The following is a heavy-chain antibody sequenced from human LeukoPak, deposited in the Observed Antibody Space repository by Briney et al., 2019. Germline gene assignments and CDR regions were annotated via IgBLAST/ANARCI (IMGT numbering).Heavy chain of an antibody. D-gene: IGHD2-2*01. CDR3: ATVVPAVGNWFDP. V-gene: IGHV1-24*01. CDR1: GYTLTELS. CDR2: FDPEDGET. J-gene: IGHJ5*02. Sequence: GASVEVSCKVSGYTLTELSMHWVRQAPGKGLEWMGGFDPEDGETIYAQKFQGRVTMTEDTSTDTAYMELSSLRSEDTAVYYCATVVPAVGNWFDPWGQGTLVTVSS.